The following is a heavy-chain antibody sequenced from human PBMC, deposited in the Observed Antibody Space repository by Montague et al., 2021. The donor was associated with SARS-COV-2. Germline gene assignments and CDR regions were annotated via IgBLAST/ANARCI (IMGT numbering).Heavy chain of an antibody. CDR3: AREGGWLSRGSYYFDY. Sequence: SETLSLTCTVSGGSISSSSYYWDWIRQPPGKGLEWIGSIYYSGSTYYNPSLKSRVTISVDTSKNQFSLKLSSVTAADTAVYYCAREGGWLSRGSYYFDYWGQGTLVNV. CDR2: IYYSGST. CDR1: GGSISSSSYY. V-gene: IGHV4-39*07. D-gene: IGHD3-22*01. J-gene: IGHJ4*02.